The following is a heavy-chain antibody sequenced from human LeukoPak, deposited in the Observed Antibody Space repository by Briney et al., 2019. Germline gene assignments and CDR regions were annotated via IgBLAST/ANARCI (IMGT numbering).Heavy chain of an antibody. CDR1: GYSFTSYW. V-gene: IGHV5-51*01. CDR3: ARHSSGDWGGYYFYMDV. CDR2: IYPGDSDT. Sequence: GEPLKISCKGSGYSFTSYWIAWVGQMPGKGLEWMGIIYPGDSDTRYSPSFQGQVTISADKSISTAYLQWSSLKASDTAMYYCARHSSGDWGGYYFYMDVWGKGTTVTISS. J-gene: IGHJ6*03. D-gene: IGHD6-19*01.